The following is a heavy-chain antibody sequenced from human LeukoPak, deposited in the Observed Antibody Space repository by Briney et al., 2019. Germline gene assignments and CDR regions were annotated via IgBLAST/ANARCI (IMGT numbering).Heavy chain of an antibody. CDR3: ARGGGLLEYYYDSSGFGDY. V-gene: IGHV1-2*02. CDR2: INPNSGGT. D-gene: IGHD3-22*01. J-gene: IGHJ4*02. Sequence: ASVKVSCKASGYTFTGYYMHWVRQAPGQGLEWMGWINPNSGGTNYAQKFQGRVTMTRDTSISTAYMELSRLRSDDTAVYYCARGGGLLEYYYDSSGFGDYWGQGTLVTVSS. CDR1: GYTFTGYY.